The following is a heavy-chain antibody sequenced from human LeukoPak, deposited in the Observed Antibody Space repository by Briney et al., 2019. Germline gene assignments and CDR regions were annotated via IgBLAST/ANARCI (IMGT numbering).Heavy chain of an antibody. Sequence: PSETLSLTCAVSGASISSFYWSWIRQPPGKGLEWIGYIYYSGITNYNPSFKSRVTISVDTSKNQFSLKLISVTAADTAVYYCARHNRFYCSGGSCYYDYWGQGTLVTVSS. CDR1: GASISSFY. J-gene: IGHJ4*02. D-gene: IGHD2-15*01. V-gene: IGHV4-59*08. CDR3: ARHNRFYCSGGSCYYDY. CDR2: IYYSGIT.